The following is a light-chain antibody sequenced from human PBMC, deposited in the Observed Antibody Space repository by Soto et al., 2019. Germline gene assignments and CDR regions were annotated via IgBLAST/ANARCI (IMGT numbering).Light chain of an antibody. V-gene: IGKV3-11*01. Sequence: EIVLTQSPATLSLSPGERATLSCRASQSVSSYLAWYQQKPGQAPRLLIYDASNRATGIPARFSGSGSGTDFTLTISSLEPEDSAVYYCQQRSNWLPELTFGGGTKVEIK. CDR3: QQRSNWLPELT. J-gene: IGKJ4*01. CDR1: QSVSSY. CDR2: DAS.